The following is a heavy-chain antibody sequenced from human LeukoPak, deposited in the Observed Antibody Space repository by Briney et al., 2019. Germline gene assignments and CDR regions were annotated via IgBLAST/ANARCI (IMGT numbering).Heavy chain of an antibody. J-gene: IGHJ2*01. CDR2: IWYDGSKQ. Sequence: GGSLRLSCAASGFTFSSYGMHWVRQAPGKGLEWVALIWYDGSKQYYGDSVEGRFSVSRDNSKNTLYLQMNSLRAEDTAVYYCARDWYVVTPDWYFDLWGRGTLVTVSS. V-gene: IGHV3-33*08. CDR3: ARDWYVVTPDWYFDL. CDR1: GFTFSSYG. D-gene: IGHD2-21*02.